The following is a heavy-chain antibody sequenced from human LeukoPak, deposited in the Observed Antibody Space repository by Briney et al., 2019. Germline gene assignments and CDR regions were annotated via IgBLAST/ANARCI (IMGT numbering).Heavy chain of an antibody. D-gene: IGHD3-22*01. CDR1: GFTFSTYA. CDR3: VKDSGYYYDSRGYYDLDY. CDR2: ISSNGGST. V-gene: IGHV3-64D*06. J-gene: IGHJ4*02. Sequence: PGGSLRLSCSASGFTFSTYAMHWVRQAPGKGLEYVSAISSNGGSTYYADSVKGRFTISRDNSKNTLYLQMSSLRAEDTAVYYCVKDSGYYYDSRGYYDLDYWGQGTLVTVSS.